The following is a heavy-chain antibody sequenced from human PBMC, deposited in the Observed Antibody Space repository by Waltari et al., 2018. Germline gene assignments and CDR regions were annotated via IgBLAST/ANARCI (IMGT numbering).Heavy chain of an antibody. Sequence: QLQLQESGPGLVKPSETLSLTCAVSGYSISSGYYWGWIRQPPGKGLEWIGSIYHSGSTYYNPSLKSRVTISVDTSKNQFSLKLSSVTAADTAVYYCARRGSDYGDYWGQGTLVTVSS. J-gene: IGHJ4*02. CDR2: IYHSGST. CDR1: GYSISSGYY. D-gene: IGHD3-10*01. CDR3: ARRGSDYGDY. V-gene: IGHV4-38-2*01.